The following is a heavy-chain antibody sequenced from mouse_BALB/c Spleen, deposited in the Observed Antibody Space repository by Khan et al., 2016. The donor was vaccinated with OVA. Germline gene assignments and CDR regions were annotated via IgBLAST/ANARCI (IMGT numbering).Heavy chain of an antibody. CDR1: GYSITSEYA. D-gene: IGHD2-4*01. CDR3: ARKDYYDYDPFPY. J-gene: IGHJ3*01. V-gene: IGHV3-2*02. Sequence: EVELVESGPGLVKPSQSLSLTCTVSGYSITSEYAWNWIRQFPGNQLEWMGYINYSGNTRFNPSLKSRTSTTRDTSKNQFFLQLNSVTTEDTATYYCARKDYYDYDPFPYWGQGTLVTVSA. CDR2: INYSGNT.